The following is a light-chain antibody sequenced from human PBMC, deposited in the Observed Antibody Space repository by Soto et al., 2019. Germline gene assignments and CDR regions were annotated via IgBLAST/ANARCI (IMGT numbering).Light chain of an antibody. CDR2: GAS. V-gene: IGKV3-20*01. CDR1: QSVSSSY. CDR3: QQYETARPIT. Sequence: ILLTQSPGTLSLSPGERATLSCMARQSVSSSYLAWYQQKPGQAPRLLIYGASSRATGIPDRFSGSGSGTDFTLTITRLEPEDFAVYYCQQYETARPITFGQGTRLEIK. J-gene: IGKJ5*01.